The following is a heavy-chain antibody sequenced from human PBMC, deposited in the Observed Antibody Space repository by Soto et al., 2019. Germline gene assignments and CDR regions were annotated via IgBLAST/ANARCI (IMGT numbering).Heavy chain of an antibody. D-gene: IGHD3-9*01. J-gene: IGHJ4*02. CDR2: ISGSGGST. V-gene: IGHV3-23*01. Sequence: PGGSLRLSCAASGFTFSSYAMSWVRQAPGKGLEWVSAISGSGGSTYYADSVKGRFTISRDNSKNTLYLQMNSLRAEDTAVYYCAKSPPLLLRYFDWQRYYFDYWGQGTLVTVSS. CDR3: AKSPPLLLRYFDWQRYYFDY. CDR1: GFTFSSYA.